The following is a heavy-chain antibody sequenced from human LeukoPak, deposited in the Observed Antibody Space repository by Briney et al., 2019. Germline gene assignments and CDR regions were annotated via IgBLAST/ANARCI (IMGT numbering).Heavy chain of an antibody. CDR2: IYHSGST. D-gene: IGHD6-13*01. V-gene: IGHV4-38-2*02. Sequence: SETLSLTCTVSGYSITSGYYWGWIRQPPGKGLEWIGNIYHSGSTYYNPSLKSRVTISVDTSKNHFSLKLSSVTAADTAVYYGARAYREQQLPYYYYYYMDVWGKGTTVTVSS. CDR1: GYSITSGYY. J-gene: IGHJ6*03. CDR3: ARAYREQQLPYYYYYYMDV.